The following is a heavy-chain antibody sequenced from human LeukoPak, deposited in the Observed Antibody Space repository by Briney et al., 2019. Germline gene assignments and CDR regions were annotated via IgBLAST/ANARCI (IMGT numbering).Heavy chain of an antibody. J-gene: IGHJ1*01. CDR3: AKVREPGEDFQH. CDR2: IYSGGDT. V-gene: IGHV3-53*01. D-gene: IGHD1-26*01. CDR1: GFTVSSNY. Sequence: GGSLRLSCAASGFTVSSNYMSWVRQAPGKGLEWVSVIYSGGDTYYADSVKGRFTVSRDNAKNTLYLQMNSLRAEDTAVYYCAKVREPGEDFQHWGQGTLVTVSS.